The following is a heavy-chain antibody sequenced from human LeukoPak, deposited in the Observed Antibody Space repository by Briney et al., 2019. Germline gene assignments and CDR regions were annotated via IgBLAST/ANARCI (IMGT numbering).Heavy chain of an antibody. J-gene: IGHJ3*02. Sequence: HGESLKISRKGSRYSFSSNWIGWVRQMPGKGLEWMGIIYPGDSDTRYSPSFQGHVSISTDKSLSTAYLQWSSRQASDTAMYYCARRYSTSSGASDAFDIWGQGTMVTVSS. CDR1: RYSFSSNW. CDR3: ARRYSTSSGASDAFDI. CDR2: IYPGDSDT. V-gene: IGHV5-51*01. D-gene: IGHD6-6*01.